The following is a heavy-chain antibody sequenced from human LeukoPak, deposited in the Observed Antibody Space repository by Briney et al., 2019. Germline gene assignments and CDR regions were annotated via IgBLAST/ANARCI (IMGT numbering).Heavy chain of an antibody. D-gene: IGHD6-13*01. CDR2: ISGSGSNT. Sequence: PGGSLRLSCAASGFTFTNYAMSWVRQAPGKGLEWVSVISGSGSNTYYADSVKGRFTISRDNSKNTLYLQMNSLRAEDTAVYYCAKDSSWYSYYFDYWGQGTLVTVSS. J-gene: IGHJ4*02. V-gene: IGHV3-23*01. CDR1: GFTFTNYA. CDR3: AKDSSWYSYYFDY.